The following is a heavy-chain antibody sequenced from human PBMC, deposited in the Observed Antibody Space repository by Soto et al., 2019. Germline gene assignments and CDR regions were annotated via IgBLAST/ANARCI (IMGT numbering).Heavy chain of an antibody. J-gene: IGHJ4*02. CDR3: VRDLLGGYGHARQPDY. V-gene: IGHV3-21*06. D-gene: IGHD2-15*01. Sequence: LRLSCVASGFTLRAYSMSWVRQAPGQGLEWVASITSSNTYIYYTRSVEGRFTISRDDAKNSLHLQMNTLRAEDTAVYYCVRDLLGGYGHARQPDYWGQGTLVTVSS. CDR2: ITSSNTYI. CDR1: GFTLRAYS.